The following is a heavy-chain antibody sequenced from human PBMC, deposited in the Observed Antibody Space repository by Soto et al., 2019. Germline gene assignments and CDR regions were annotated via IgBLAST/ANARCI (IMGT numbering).Heavy chain of an antibody. CDR3: ARDEGNGVGFDY. CDR1: GGSISSGGYY. V-gene: IGHV4-31*03. Sequence: QVQLQESGPGLVKPSQTLSLTCTVSGGSISSGGYYWSWIRQHPGKGLEWIGYIYYSGSTYYNPSLKSRXTIYVXTSKNQFSLKLRSVTAADTAVYYCARDEGNGVGFDYWGQGTLVTVSS. CDR2: IYYSGST. J-gene: IGHJ4*02. D-gene: IGHD3-10*01.